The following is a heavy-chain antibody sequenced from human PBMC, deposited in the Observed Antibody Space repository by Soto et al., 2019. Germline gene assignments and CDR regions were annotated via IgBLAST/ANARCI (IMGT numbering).Heavy chain of an antibody. CDR3: ARANYYYDSSGSYYYGMDV. Sequence: QVQLVQSGAEVKKPGSSVKVSCKASGGTFSSYAISWVRQAPGQGLEWMGGIIPIFGTANYAQKFQGRVTITADESTSTAYMVLSSLRSEDTAVYYCARANYYYDSSGSYYYGMDVWGQGTTVTVSS. CDR1: GGTFSSYA. D-gene: IGHD3-22*01. V-gene: IGHV1-69*01. J-gene: IGHJ6*02. CDR2: IIPIFGTA.